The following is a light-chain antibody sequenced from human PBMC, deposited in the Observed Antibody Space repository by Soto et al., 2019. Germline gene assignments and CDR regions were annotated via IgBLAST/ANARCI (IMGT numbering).Light chain of an antibody. J-gene: IGLJ1*01. CDR3: GAWDRSLTAGGV. Sequence: QSVLTQPASVSGSPGQSITISCTGTSSDIGGYNYVSWYQQHPGKAPKLMIYEVSNRPSGVSNRFSGSKSGNTASLTISGLQAEDEADYYCGAWDRSLTAGGVFGTGTKVTVL. V-gene: IGLV2-14*01. CDR1: SSDIGGYNY. CDR2: EVS.